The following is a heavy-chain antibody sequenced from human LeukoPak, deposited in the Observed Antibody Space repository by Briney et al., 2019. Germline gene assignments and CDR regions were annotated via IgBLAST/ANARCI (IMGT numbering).Heavy chain of an antibody. CDR1: GYTLTELS. CDR2: FDPEDGET. Sequence: ASVKVSCKVSGYTLTELSMHWVRQAPGKGLEWMGGFDPEDGETIYAQTFQGRVTMTEDTSTDTAYMELSSLRSEDTAVYYCATSPVLNPEDYFDYWGQGTLVTVSS. D-gene: IGHD3-16*01. CDR3: ATSPVLNPEDYFDY. J-gene: IGHJ4*02. V-gene: IGHV1-24*01.